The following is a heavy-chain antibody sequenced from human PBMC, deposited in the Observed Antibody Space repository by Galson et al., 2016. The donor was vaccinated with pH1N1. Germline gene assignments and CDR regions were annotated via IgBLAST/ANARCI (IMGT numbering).Heavy chain of an antibody. CDR1: GGSLSTYP. V-gene: IGHV1-69*05. Sequence: SVKVSCKASGGSLSTYPISWVRQAPGLGLEWMGRSVPVFGSAKYSPRFQGRVPISRDESASTVYMELTSLTAEDTGIYYCAKDRTVDYGQSPPFFESWGQGTLVSVPS. CDR2: SVPVFGSA. CDR3: AKDRTVDYGQSPPFFES. D-gene: IGHD3-16*01. J-gene: IGHJ4*02.